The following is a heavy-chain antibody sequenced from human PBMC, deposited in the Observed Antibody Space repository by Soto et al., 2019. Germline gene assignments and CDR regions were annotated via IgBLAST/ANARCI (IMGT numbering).Heavy chain of an antibody. D-gene: IGHD1-26*01. CDR3: ARWGYSGSYPNWFDL. Sequence: GASVKVSCKASGYTFTNYYMHWVRQAPGQGLEWMGIINPSGGSTTYAQKFQGRVTMTRDTSTSTVYMELSSLRSEDTAVYYCARWGYSGSYPNWFDLWGQGTLVTVSS. CDR2: INPSGGST. CDR1: GYTFTNYY. J-gene: IGHJ5*02. V-gene: IGHV1-46*01.